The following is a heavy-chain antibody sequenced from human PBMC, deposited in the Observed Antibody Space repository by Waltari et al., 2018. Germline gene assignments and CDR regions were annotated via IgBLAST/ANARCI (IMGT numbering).Heavy chain of an antibody. Sequence: EVQLVESGGGLVQPGRSLRLSCAASGFTFDDYAMHWVRQAPGKGLEWVSGISWNSGSIGYADSVKGRFTISRDNAKNSLYLQMNSLRAEDMALYYCAKSSYGYAFDYWGQGTLVTVSS. J-gene: IGHJ4*02. CDR3: AKSSYGYAFDY. CDR1: GFTFDDYA. CDR2: ISWNSGSI. D-gene: IGHD5-18*01. V-gene: IGHV3-9*03.